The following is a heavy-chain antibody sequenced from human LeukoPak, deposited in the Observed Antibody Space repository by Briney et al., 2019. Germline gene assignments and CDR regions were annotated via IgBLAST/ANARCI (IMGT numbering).Heavy chain of an antibody. J-gene: IGHJ4*02. CDR2: IYHIGST. V-gene: IGHV4-30-2*01. CDR3: ARVTVVEQGCFDY. D-gene: IGHD1/OR15-1a*01. CDR1: GGSISSGNYY. Sequence: SQTLSLTCTVSGGSISSGNYYWSWIRQPPGKGLEWIGYIYHIGSTYYNPSLKSRVTISVDRSKNQFSLKLSSVTAADTAVYYCARVTVVEQGCFDYWGQGTLVTVSS.